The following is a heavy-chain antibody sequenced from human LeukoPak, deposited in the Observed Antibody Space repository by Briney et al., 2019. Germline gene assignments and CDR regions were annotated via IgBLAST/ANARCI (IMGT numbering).Heavy chain of an antibody. Sequence: GGSLRLSCAASGFTFSSYSMNWVRQAPGKGLEWVSYISISSSTIYYADSVKGRFTISRDNAKNSLYLQMNSLRAEDTAVYYCARDLGYCSGGSCYPHDYWGQGTLVTVSS. V-gene: IGHV3-48*01. J-gene: IGHJ4*02. D-gene: IGHD2-15*01. CDR2: ISISSSTI. CDR3: ARDLGYCSGGSCYPHDY. CDR1: GFTFSSYS.